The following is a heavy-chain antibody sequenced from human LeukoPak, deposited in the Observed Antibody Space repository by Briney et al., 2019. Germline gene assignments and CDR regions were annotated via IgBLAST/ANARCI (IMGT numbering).Heavy chain of an antibody. J-gene: IGHJ6*02. CDR1: GGSISSYY. V-gene: IGHV4-59*08. CDR2: IYYSGST. Sequence: SGALSLHCTVSGGSISSYYWSWIRKPPGKGLEWIGYIYYSGSTNYNPSLKSRVTISVDTSKNQFSLKLSSVTAADTAVYYCARRGGYSYGYDYYYGMDVWGQGTTVTVSS. D-gene: IGHD5-18*01. CDR3: ARRGGYSYGYDYYYGMDV.